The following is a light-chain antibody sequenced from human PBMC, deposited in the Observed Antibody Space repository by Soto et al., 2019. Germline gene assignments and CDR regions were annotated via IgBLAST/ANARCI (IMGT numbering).Light chain of an antibody. CDR1: QSISGW. CDR3: QQYNSYPLT. Sequence: DIQMTQSPSTLAASVGDRVTITCRASQSISGWLAWYQQKPGKDPKLLIYDASSLESGVPSRFSGSGSGTEFTLTISSLQPDDFATYYCQQYNSYPLTVGQGTKVEIK. V-gene: IGKV1-5*01. CDR2: DAS. J-gene: IGKJ1*01.